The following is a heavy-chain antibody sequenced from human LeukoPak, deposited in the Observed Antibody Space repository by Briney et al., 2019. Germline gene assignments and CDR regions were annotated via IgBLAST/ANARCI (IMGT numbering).Heavy chain of an antibody. CDR2: IKSKTDGGTT. V-gene: IGHV3-15*01. Sequence: PGGSLRLSCAASGFTFSSYAMSWVRQAPGKGLEWVGRIKSKTDGGTTDYAAPVKGRFTISRDDSKNTLYLQMNSLKTEDTAVYYCTTDPSGWYYFDYWGQGTLVTVSS. D-gene: IGHD6-19*01. CDR1: GFTFSSYA. CDR3: TTDPSGWYYFDY. J-gene: IGHJ4*02.